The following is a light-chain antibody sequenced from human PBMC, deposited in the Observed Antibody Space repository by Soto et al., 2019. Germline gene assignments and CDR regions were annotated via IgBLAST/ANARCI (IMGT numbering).Light chain of an antibody. CDR2: DVN. J-gene: IGLJ2*01. V-gene: IGLV2-14*03. Sequence: QSALTQPASMSGSPGQSITISCTGTSSDVGGYNYVSWYRQHPGKAPKVMIYDVNNRPSGVSNRFSGSKSGNTASLTISGLQAEDEADYYCSSHSSSSTLVVFGGETKLTVL. CDR1: SSDVGGYNY. CDR3: SSHSSSSTLVV.